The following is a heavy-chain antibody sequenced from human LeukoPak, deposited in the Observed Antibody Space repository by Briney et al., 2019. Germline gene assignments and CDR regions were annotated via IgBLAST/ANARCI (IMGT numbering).Heavy chain of an antibody. CDR2: ISYDGSNK. D-gene: IGHD5-18*01. Sequence: PGRSLRLSCAASGFTFSSYAMHWVRQAPGKGLEWVAVISYDGSNKYYADSVKGRFTISRDNSKNTLYLQMNSLRTEDTAVYYCARGGLYVNTAMIRHWYFHIWGRGTLVTVSS. J-gene: IGHJ2*01. CDR3: ARGGLYVNTAMIRHWYFHI. V-gene: IGHV3-30*14. CDR1: GFTFSSYA.